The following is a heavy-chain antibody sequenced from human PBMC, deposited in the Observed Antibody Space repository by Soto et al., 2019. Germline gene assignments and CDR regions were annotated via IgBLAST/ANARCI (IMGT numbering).Heavy chain of an antibody. J-gene: IGHJ4*02. D-gene: IGHD5-18*01. CDR3: ARDPGYRYGYN. V-gene: IGHV1-3*01. Sequence: ASVKVSCKTSGYTFTRYGISWVRQAPGQRLEWMGWINAGNGNTKYSQKFQGRVTITRDTSASTAYMELSSLRSEDTAVYYCARDPGYRYGYNWGQGTLVTVSS. CDR1: GYTFTRYG. CDR2: INAGNGNT.